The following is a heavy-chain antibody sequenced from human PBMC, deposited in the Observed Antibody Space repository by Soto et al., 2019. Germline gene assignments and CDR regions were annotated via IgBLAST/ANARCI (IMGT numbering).Heavy chain of an antibody. J-gene: IGHJ4*02. CDR2: IDPSDSQT. D-gene: IGHD3-22*01. Sequence: GESLKISCKGSGYSFAGYWITWVRQKPGKGLEWMGRIDPSDSQTYYSPSFRGHVTISATKSITTVFLQWSSLRSSDTAMYYCARQIYDSDTGPNFQYYFDSWGQGTPVTVSS. V-gene: IGHV5-10-1*01. CDR3: ARQIYDSDTGPNFQYYFDS. CDR1: GYSFAGYW.